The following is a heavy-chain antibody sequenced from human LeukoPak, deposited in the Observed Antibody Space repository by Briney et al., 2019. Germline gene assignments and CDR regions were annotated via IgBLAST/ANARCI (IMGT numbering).Heavy chain of an antibody. D-gene: IGHD3-22*01. V-gene: IGHV3-23*01. CDR1: GITLSNYG. CDR3: AKRGVVIRVILVGFHKEAYYFDS. CDR2: IIGSGGGT. Sequence: GGSLRLSCAVSGITLSNYGMSWVRQAPGKGLEWVAGIIGSGGGTNYADAVKGRFTISRDNRKNTLHLQMNSLRAEDTAVYFCAKRGVVIRVILVGFHKEAYYFDSWGPGALVTVSS. J-gene: IGHJ4*02.